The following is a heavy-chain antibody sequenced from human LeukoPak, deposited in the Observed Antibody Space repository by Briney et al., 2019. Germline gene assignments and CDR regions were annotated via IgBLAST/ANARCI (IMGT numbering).Heavy chain of an antibody. CDR3: ASAINIAQAQADY. V-gene: IGHV3-23*01. D-gene: IGHD6-13*01. J-gene: IGHJ4*02. Sequence: GGSLRLSCAASGFTFSSYAMSWIRQAPGKGLEWVSAISGSGGSTYYADSVKGRFTISRDNSKNTLYLQMNSLRAEDTAVYYCASAINIAQAQADYWGQGTLVTVSS. CDR1: GFTFSSYA. CDR2: ISGSGGST.